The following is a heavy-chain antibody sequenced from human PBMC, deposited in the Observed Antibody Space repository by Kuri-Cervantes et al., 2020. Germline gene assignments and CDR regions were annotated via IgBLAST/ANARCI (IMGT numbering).Heavy chain of an antibody. J-gene: IGHJ6*03. CDR2: IIPIFGTA. Sequence: SVKVSCKASGGTFSSYAISWVRQAPGQGLEWMGGIIPIFGTANYAQKFQGRVTITTDESTSTAYMELSSLRSEDTAVYYCARDRGALSGYYYYMDVWGKGPTVTVSS. D-gene: IGHD3-10*01. CDR1: GGTFSSYA. V-gene: IGHV1-69*05. CDR3: ARDRGALSGYYYYMDV.